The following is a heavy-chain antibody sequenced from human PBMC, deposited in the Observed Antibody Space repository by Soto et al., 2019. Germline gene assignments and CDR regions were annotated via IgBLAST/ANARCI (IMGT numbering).Heavy chain of an antibody. CDR3: AKLVDKSLDDY. V-gene: IGHV3-30*18. D-gene: IGHD3-16*01. CDR1: GFTFSTSD. J-gene: IGHJ4*02. CDR2: VAYDERNI. Sequence: PGGSLRLSCVASGFTFSTSDMHWVRQAPGQGLEWVAVVAYDERNIYYADSVKGRFSVSRDNSKNTLFLHMNSLRAEDTAVYFCAKLVDKSLDDYWAQGALVTVS.